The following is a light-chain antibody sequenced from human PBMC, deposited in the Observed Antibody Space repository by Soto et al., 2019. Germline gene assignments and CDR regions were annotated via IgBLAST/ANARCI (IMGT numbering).Light chain of an antibody. CDR2: LNSDGSH. J-gene: IGLJ2*01. CDR1: SGHSNYA. CDR3: QTWDTGIRV. Sequence: QPVLTQSPSASASLGASVKLTCSLSSGHSNYAIAWHQQLPEKGPRFLMKLNSDGSHSMGDGVPARFSGSSSGAERYLTISSLQSEDEADYYCQTWDTGIRVFGGGTKVTVL. V-gene: IGLV4-69*02.